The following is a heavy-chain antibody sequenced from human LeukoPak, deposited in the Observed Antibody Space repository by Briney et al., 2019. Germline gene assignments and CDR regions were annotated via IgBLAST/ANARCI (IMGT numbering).Heavy chain of an antibody. D-gene: IGHD2-2*02. CDR1: GGTFSSYA. CDR2: IIPIFGTA. Sequence: ASVKVSCKASGGTFSSYAISWVRQAPGQGLEWMGGIIPIFGTANYAQKFQGRVTITADESPSTAYMELSSLRSEDTAVYYCASSGHLGYCSSTSCYTDYWGQGTLVTVSS. CDR3: ASSGHLGYCSSTSCYTDY. J-gene: IGHJ4*02. V-gene: IGHV1-69*13.